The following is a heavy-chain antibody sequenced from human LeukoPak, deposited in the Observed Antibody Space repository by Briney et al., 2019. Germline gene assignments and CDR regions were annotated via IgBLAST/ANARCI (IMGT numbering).Heavy chain of an antibody. CDR1: GYSVNYDY. Sequence: SETLSLTCTVSGYSVNYDYWSWIRQPPGKGLQWIGYIYNSGTIYNPSLKDRVTISLDTSKNQFSLKVSSVTAADTAVYYCARVDPNGCSDYWGQGTLVTVSS. CDR3: ARVDPNGCSDY. D-gene: IGHD2-8*01. CDR2: IYNSGT. V-gene: IGHV4-59*02. J-gene: IGHJ4*02.